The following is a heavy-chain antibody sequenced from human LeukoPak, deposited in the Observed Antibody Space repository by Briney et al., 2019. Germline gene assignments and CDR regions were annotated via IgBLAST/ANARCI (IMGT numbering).Heavy chain of an antibody. CDR2: IRGSNSYT. CDR3: ARAPHYSNYGPYYYGMDV. CDR1: GFTFSDYC. J-gene: IGHJ6*02. V-gene: IGHV3-11*06. Sequence: AGGSLRLSCAASGFTFSDYCMSWIRQAPGKGLEWVSYIRGSNSYTNYADSVKGRFTISRDNAKNSLYLQMNSLRAEDTALYYCARAPHYSNYGPYYYGMDVWGQGTTVTVSS. D-gene: IGHD4-11*01.